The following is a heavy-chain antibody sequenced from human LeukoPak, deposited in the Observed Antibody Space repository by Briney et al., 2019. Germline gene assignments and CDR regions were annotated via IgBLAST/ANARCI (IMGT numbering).Heavy chain of an antibody. D-gene: IGHD2-15*01. V-gene: IGHV4-30-4*01. CDR3: ASSFLNLGYCSGGSCPTLDY. J-gene: IGHJ4*02. CDR1: GGSISSGAYY. CDR2: VYYSGST. Sequence: SQTLSLTCTVSGGSISSGAYYWSWIRQPPGKGLEWIGYVYYSGSTYYNPSLKSRVTISVDTSKNQFSLKLSSVTAADTAVYYCASSFLNLGYCSGGSCPTLDYWGQGTLVTVSS.